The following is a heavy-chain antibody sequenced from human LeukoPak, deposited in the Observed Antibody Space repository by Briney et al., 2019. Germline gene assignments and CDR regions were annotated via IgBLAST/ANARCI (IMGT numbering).Heavy chain of an antibody. CDR2: IRYDGSNK. CDR3: AKDMVTTKYNWFDP. V-gene: IGHV3-30*02. J-gene: IGHJ5*02. D-gene: IGHD4-17*01. Sequence: HPGGSLRLSCAASGFIFSSYGMHWVRQAPGKGLEWVAFIRYDGSNKYYADSVKGRFTISRDNSKNTLYLQMNSLRAEDTAVDYCAKDMVTTKYNWFDPWGQGTLVTVSS. CDR1: GFIFSSYG.